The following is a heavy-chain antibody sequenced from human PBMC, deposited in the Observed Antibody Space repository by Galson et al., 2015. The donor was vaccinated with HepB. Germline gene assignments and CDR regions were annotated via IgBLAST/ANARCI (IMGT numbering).Heavy chain of an antibody. J-gene: IGHJ3*02. Sequence: CAISGDSVSSNSAAWNWIRQSPSRGLEWLGRTYYRSKWYNDYAVSVKSRITINPDTSKNQFSLQLNSVTPEDTAVYYCARDLHEELVRLDAFDIWGQGTMVTVSS. CDR2: TYYRSKWYN. CDR1: GDSVSSNSAA. CDR3: ARDLHEELVRLDAFDI. D-gene: IGHD6-6*01. V-gene: IGHV6-1*01.